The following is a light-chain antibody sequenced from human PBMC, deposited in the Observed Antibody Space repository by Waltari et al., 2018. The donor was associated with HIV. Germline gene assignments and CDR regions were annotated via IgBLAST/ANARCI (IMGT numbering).Light chain of an antibody. V-gene: IGLV2-11*01. CDR1: TPAVGSYTY. CDR2: DVN. Sequence: QSALTQPPSVSGPPGQSVTISCTGTTPAVGSYTYVSLYQQYPGKAPKLIIFDVNQRPSGVPERFSGAKSGNTASLTISGLQTADEADYFCCAYAAGHVSYVFGNGTAVAVL. CDR3: CAYAAGHVSYV. J-gene: IGLJ1*01.